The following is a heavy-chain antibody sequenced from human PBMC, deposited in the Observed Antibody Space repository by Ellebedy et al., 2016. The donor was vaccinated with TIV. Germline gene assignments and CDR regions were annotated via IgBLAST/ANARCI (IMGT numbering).Heavy chain of an antibody. CDR3: ARGDSGSFDY. V-gene: IGHV3-7*03. Sequence: PGGSLRLSCAASGFTFSDYWMSWVRQAPGKGLEWVANIKQDGSQKYYVDSVKGRFTISRDNAKNSLYLQMNSLRAEDTAVYYCARGDSGSFDYWGQGTLVTVSS. J-gene: IGHJ4*02. D-gene: IGHD5-12*01. CDR2: IKQDGSQK. CDR1: GFTFSDYW.